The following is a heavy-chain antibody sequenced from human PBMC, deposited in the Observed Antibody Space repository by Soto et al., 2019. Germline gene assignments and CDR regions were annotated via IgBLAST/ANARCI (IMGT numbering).Heavy chain of an antibody. V-gene: IGHV4-39*01. J-gene: IGHJ5*02. CDR2: IYYSGST. CDR3: ARGTSCYGDQCNWIDP. CDR1: GGCISSSSYY. D-gene: IGHD2-2*01. Sequence: PSETLSLTCTVSGGCISSSSYYWGWIRQPPGKGLEWIGSIYYSGSTYYNPSLKSRVTISVDTSKNQFSLKLSSVTAADTAVYYCARGTSCYGDQCNWIDPWGQGTLVTSPQ.